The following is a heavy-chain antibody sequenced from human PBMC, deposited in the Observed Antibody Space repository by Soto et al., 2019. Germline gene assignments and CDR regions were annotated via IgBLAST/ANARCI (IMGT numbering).Heavy chain of an antibody. D-gene: IGHD3-3*01. CDR2: ISAYNGNT. CDR3: ARARPSNDFWSGYHYYYYYGMDV. V-gene: IGHV1-18*01. J-gene: IGHJ6*02. Sequence: QVQLVQSGAEVKKPGASVKVSCKASGYTFTSYGISWVRQAPGQGLEWMGWISAYNGNTNYAQKLQGRVTMTTDTSTSTAYMELRSLRSDDTAVYYCARARPSNDFWSGYHYYYYYGMDVWGQGTTVTVSS. CDR1: GYTFTSYG.